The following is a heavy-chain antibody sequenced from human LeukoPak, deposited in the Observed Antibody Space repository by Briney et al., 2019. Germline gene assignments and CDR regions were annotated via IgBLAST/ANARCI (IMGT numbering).Heavy chain of an antibody. D-gene: IGHD6-19*01. CDR1: GFTFSPRG. Sequence: GGSLRLSCAASGFTFSPRGMTWVRQAPGKGLEWVSTISARNDMYYADSMKGRVTISRDSAKNSLYLQLNGLRAEDTAVYYCARDGSGWSRDVWGQGTTVTVSS. V-gene: IGHV3-21*01. CDR3: ARDGSGWSRDV. CDR2: ISARNDM. J-gene: IGHJ6*02.